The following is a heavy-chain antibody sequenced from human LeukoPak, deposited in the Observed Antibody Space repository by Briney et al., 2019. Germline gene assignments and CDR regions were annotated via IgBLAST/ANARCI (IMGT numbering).Heavy chain of an antibody. CDR3: AREGSAYYYDSSGYYDY. CDR1: GFTFSSYA. J-gene: IGHJ4*02. CDR2: ISYDGSNK. V-gene: IGHV3-30*04. D-gene: IGHD3-22*01. Sequence: GGSLRLSCAASGFTFSSYAMHWVRQAPGKGLEWVAVISYDGSNKYYADSVKGRFTISRDNSKNTLYLQMNSLRAEDTAVYYCAREGSAYYYDSSGYYDYWGQGTLVTVSS.